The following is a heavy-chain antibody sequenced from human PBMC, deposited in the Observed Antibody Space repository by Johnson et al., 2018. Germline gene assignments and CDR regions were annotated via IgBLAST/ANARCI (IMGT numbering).Heavy chain of an antibody. CDR2: ISSSSSYI. J-gene: IGHJ1*01. Sequence: VQLVESGGGLVKPGGSLRLSCAASGFTFSSYSMNWVRQAPGKGLEWVSSISSSSSYIHYADSLKGRFTISRDNDKNPLYLQMNSLRAEDAAVYYCARSQSAYYGDYVGAEYFQHWGQGTLVTVSS. V-gene: IGHV3-21*01. D-gene: IGHD4-17*01. CDR1: GFTFSSYS. CDR3: ARSQSAYYGDYVGAEYFQH.